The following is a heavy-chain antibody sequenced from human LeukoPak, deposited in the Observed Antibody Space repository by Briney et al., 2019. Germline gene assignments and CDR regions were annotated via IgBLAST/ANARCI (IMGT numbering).Heavy chain of an antibody. J-gene: IGHJ6*02. Sequence: GASVKVSCKASGYTFTIYGISWVRQAPGQGLEWMGWISAYNGNTNYAQKLQGRVTMTTDTSTSTAYMELRSLRSDDTAVYYCARVLVITIFGVVITRGMDVWGQGTTVTVSS. D-gene: IGHD3-3*01. V-gene: IGHV1-18*01. CDR3: ARVLVITIFGVVITRGMDV. CDR1: GYTFTIYG. CDR2: ISAYNGNT.